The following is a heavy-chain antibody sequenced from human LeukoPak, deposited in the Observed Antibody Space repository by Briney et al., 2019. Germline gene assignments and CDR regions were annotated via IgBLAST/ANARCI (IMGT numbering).Heavy chain of an antibody. Sequence: GGSLRLSCAASGFTFSSYTMNWVRQTPGKGLEWVSSISSSSSYIYYADSVKGRFTVSRDNAKNSLYLQMNSLRAEDTAVYYCASPTLGYCSSTDCYDFDYWGQGTLVTVPS. D-gene: IGHD2-2*01. V-gene: IGHV3-21*01. CDR1: GFTFSSYT. CDR3: ASPTLGYCSSTDCYDFDY. CDR2: ISSSSSYI. J-gene: IGHJ4*02.